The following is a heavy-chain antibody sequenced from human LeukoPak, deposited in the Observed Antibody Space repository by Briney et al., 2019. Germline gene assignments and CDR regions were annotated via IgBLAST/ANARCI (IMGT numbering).Heavy chain of an antibody. J-gene: IGHJ4*02. CDR3: ARGPPVGGYFDY. CDR1: GFTFSSYA. Sequence: GGSLRLSCAASGFTFSSYAMHCVRQALGRGLEYVSAISSNGGSTHYANSVKGRFTISRDNSKNTLYLQMGSLRAEDMSVYYCARGPPVGGYFDYWGQGTLVTVSS. V-gene: IGHV3-64*01. CDR2: ISSNGGST.